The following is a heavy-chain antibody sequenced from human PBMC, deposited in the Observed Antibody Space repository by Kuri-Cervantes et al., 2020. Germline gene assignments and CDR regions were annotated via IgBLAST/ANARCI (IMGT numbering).Heavy chain of an antibody. CDR2: ISGSGGST. CDR1: GFTFSSYA. Sequence: GSLRLSCAASGFTFSSYAMSWVRQAPGKGLEWVSAISGSGGSTYYADSVKGRFTISRDNSKNTLYLQMNSLRAEDTAVYYCARAAHWYSGSYSLLGYWGQGTLVTVSS. CDR3: ARAAHWYSGSYSLLGY. V-gene: IGHV3-23*01. D-gene: IGHD1-26*01. J-gene: IGHJ4*02.